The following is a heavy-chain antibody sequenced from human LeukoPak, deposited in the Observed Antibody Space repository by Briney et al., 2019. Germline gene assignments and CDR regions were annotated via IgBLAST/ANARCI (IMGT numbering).Heavy chain of an antibody. CDR3: ARVGFLEWLSYYYYYMDV. Sequence: AASVKVSCKASGGTFSSYAISWVRQAPGQGLEWMGGIIPIFGTANYAQKFQGRVTITTDESTSTAYMELSSLRSEDTAVYYCARVGFLEWLSYYYYYMDVWGKGTTVTVSS. J-gene: IGHJ6*03. D-gene: IGHD3-3*01. CDR2: IIPIFGTA. CDR1: GGTFSSYA. V-gene: IGHV1-69*05.